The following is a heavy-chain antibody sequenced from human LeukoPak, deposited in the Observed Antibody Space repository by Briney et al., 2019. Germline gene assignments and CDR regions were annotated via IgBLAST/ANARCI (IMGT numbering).Heavy chain of an antibody. D-gene: IGHD3-22*01. CDR3: ARIVVVTRNSNWFDP. CDR1: GYTFTGYY. J-gene: IGHJ5*02. Sequence: ASVKVSCKASGYTFTGYYMHWVRQAPGQGLEWMGWINPNSGVTHYPQKFQGRVTMTRDTSIRTAYMEVSSLRSDDTAVYYCARIVVVTRNSNWFDPWGQGTLVTVSS. V-gene: IGHV1-2*02. CDR2: INPNSGVT.